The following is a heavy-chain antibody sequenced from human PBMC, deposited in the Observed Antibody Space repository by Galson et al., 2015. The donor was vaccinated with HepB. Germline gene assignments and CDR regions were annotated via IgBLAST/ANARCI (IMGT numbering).Heavy chain of an antibody. D-gene: IGHD6-13*01. CDR3: ATYSSRNHYFDY. J-gene: IGHJ4*02. V-gene: IGHV1-24*01. CDR2: FDPEDGET. CDR1: GYTLTELS. Sequence: SVKVSCKVSGYTLTELSMHWVRQAPGKGLEWMGGFDPEDGETIYAQKFQGRVTMTEDTSTDTAYMELSSLRSEDTAVYYCATYSSRNHYFDYWGQGTLVTVSS.